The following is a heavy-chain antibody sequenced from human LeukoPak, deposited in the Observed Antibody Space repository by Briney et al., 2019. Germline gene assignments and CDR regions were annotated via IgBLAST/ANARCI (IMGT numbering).Heavy chain of an antibody. CDR1: GFTFSSYG. V-gene: IGHV3-23*01. D-gene: IGHD3-22*01. J-gene: IGHJ4*02. CDR2: ISGSGGST. Sequence: GGTLRLSCAASGFTFSSYGMSWVRQAPGKGLEWVSAISGSGGSTYYADSVKGRFTISRDNSKNTLYLQMNSLRAEDTAVYYCAKVGYYYDSSGYYYWGQGTLVTVSS. CDR3: AKVGYYYDSSGYYY.